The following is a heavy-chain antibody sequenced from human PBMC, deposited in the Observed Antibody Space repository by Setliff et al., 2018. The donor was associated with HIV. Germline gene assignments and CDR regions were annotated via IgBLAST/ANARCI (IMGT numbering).Heavy chain of an antibody. CDR2: INPSGGST. V-gene: IGHV1-46*01. Sequence: ASVKVSCKASGYTFTSYYMHWVRQAPGQGLEWMGIINPSGGSTNYAQKFQGRVTMTRDTSTSTVYMELSSLRSEDTAVYYCARAGRSGSYNHYYYYYMDVWGKGKTVTVSS. CDR3: ARAGRSGSYNHYYYYYMDV. J-gene: IGHJ6*03. D-gene: IGHD1-26*01. CDR1: GYTFTSYY.